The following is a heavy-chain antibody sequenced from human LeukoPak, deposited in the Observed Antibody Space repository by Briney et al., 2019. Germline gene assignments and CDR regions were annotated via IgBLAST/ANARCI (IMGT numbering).Heavy chain of an antibody. J-gene: IGHJ3*01. Sequence: WVRPMPGKGLEWIGYIYHTGFPYYNPSLKSRATLSVDPSQNQFSLRLDSVTAADTAVYYCARGGHFDLLEYAFDVWGQGTMVTVSS. CDR3: ARGGHFDLLEYAFDV. D-gene: IGHD3-9*01. V-gene: IGHV4-31*02. CDR2: IYHTGFP.